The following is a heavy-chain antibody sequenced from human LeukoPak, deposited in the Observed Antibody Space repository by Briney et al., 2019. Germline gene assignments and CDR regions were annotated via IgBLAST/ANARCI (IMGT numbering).Heavy chain of an antibody. CDR1: GFTFNSYS. CDR3: ARCITMVRGDFDY. Sequence: PGGSLRLSCAASGFTFNSYSMNWVRQAPGKGLEWVSSISSSSDFIYYADSVKGRFTISRDNAKNSLYLQINSLRAEDTAVYYCARCITMVRGDFDYWGQGTLVTVSS. D-gene: IGHD3-10*01. CDR2: ISSSSDFI. J-gene: IGHJ4*02. V-gene: IGHV3-21*01.